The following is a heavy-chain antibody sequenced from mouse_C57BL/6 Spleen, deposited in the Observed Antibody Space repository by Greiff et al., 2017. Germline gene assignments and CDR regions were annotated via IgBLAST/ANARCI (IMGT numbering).Heavy chain of an antibody. Sequence: QVQLQQSGAELMKPGASVKFSCKATGYTFTGYWLEWVKQRPGHGLEWLGEILPGSGSTNYNEKFKGKATFTADTSSNTAYMQLSSLTAEDSAIYSCARGVLLRIMDYWGQGTSVTVSS. CDR1: GYTFTGYW. J-gene: IGHJ4*01. CDR2: ILPGSGST. CDR3: ARGVLLRIMDY. V-gene: IGHV1-9*01. D-gene: IGHD2-12*01.